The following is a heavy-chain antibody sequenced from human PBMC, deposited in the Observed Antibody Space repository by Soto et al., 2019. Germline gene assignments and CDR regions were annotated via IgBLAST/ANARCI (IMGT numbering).Heavy chain of an antibody. CDR3: ARATESGSYPPCSDP. CDR1: GGSISSYY. D-gene: IGHD1-26*01. Sequence: SETLSLTCTVSGGSISSYYCSWIRQPPGKGLEWIGYIYYSGSTNYNPSLKSRVTISVDTSKNQFSLKLSSVTAADTAVYYCARATESGSYPPCSDPRGRGPLVTV. V-gene: IGHV4-59*01. J-gene: IGHJ5*02. CDR2: IYYSGST.